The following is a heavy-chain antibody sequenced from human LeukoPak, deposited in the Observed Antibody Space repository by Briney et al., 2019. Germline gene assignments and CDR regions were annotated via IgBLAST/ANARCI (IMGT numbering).Heavy chain of an antibody. CDR2: IYYTGST. Sequence: SETLSLTCTVSGGSISSSSYYWGWIRQPPGKGLEWIGYIYYTGSTNYNPSLKSRVTISIDTSKNQFSLKLSSVTAADTAVYYCARENRIITIFGVASDYHFDSWGQGTLVTVSS. V-gene: IGHV4-61*01. D-gene: IGHD3-3*01. CDR1: GGSISSSSYY. J-gene: IGHJ4*02. CDR3: ARENRIITIFGVASDYHFDS.